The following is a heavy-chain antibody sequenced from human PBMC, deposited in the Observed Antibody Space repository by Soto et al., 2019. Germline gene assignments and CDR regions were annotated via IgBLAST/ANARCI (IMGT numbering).Heavy chain of an antibody. D-gene: IGHD5-12*01. CDR1: GGTFSSYT. V-gene: IGHV1-69*08. J-gene: IGHJ3*02. Sequence: QVQLVQSGAEVKKPGSSVKVSCKASGGTFSSYTISWVRQAPGQGLEWMGRIIPILGIANYAQKFQGRVTXXAXKXXSTAYMELSRLRSEDTAVYYCARDEEMATNRAFDIWGQGTMVTVSS. CDR3: ARDEEMATNRAFDI. CDR2: IIPILGIA.